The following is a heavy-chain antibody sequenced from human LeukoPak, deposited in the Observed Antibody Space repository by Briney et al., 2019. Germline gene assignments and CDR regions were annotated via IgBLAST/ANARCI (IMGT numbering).Heavy chain of an antibody. J-gene: IGHJ4*02. V-gene: IGHV3-66*01. Sequence: QPGGSLRLSCSASGFIVNFNYMSWVRQAPGKGLEWVSVIYAGGGTTYYADSVKGRFSITRDNAKNTLYLQMNSLRAEDTAVYYCARGFGDEIFIPFDYWGQGTLVTVSS. CDR2: IYAGGGTT. CDR3: ARGFGDEIFIPFDY. D-gene: IGHD2-21*01. CDR1: GFIVNFNY.